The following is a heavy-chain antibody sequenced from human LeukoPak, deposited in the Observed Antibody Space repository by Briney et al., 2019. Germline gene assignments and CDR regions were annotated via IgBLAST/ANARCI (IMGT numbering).Heavy chain of an antibody. D-gene: IGHD6-13*01. Sequence: GGSLRLSCAASGFTFSSYAMHWVRQAPGKGLEWVAVISYDGSNKYYADSVKGRFTIPRDNSKNTLYLQMNSLRAEDTAVYYCARDYEQQLVLYGMDVWGQGTTVTVSS. CDR3: ARDYEQQLVLYGMDV. J-gene: IGHJ6*02. CDR1: GFTFSSYA. V-gene: IGHV3-30*04. CDR2: ISYDGSNK.